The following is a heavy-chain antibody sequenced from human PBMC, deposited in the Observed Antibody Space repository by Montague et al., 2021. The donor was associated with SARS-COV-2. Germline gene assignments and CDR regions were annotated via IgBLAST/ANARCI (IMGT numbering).Heavy chain of an antibody. J-gene: IGHJ4*02. V-gene: IGHV4-59*12. CDR2: ISEGESP. Sequence: SETLSLTCTVSGGSISRYYWSWIRQSPGQGLEWIAYISEGESPNXNPSLSSRVTVSVDTSKSQFSLKLTSVTAADTAVYYCARGSVFRYYDFLTGSRSYFDYWGQGTLVTVSS. CDR1: GGSISRYY. D-gene: IGHD3-9*01. CDR3: ARGSVFRYYDFLTGSRSYFDY.